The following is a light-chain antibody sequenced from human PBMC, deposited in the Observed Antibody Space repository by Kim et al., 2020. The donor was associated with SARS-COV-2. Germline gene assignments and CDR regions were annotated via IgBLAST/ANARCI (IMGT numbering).Light chain of an antibody. Sequence: QTATLTCTGNSNNVGNQGAAWLQQHQGHPPKLLSYRNNNRPSGISERLSASTSGNTASLTITGLQPEDEADYYCSAWDSSLGAWVFGGGTQLTVL. CDR1: SNNVGNQG. V-gene: IGLV10-54*01. CDR3: SAWDSSLGAWV. J-gene: IGLJ3*02. CDR2: RNN.